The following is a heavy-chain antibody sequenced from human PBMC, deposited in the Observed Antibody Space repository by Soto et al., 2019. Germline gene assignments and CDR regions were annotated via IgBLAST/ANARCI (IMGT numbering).Heavy chain of an antibody. Sequence: GGSLRLSCAASGFTFSRYAMSWVRQAPRKGLEWVSTFGASGGSTYYADSVKGRFTISRDNAKNTLFLQMNSLRADDTAVYYCARLSGDHSAFFSYGMDAWGQGTTVTAP. CDR3: ARLSGDHSAFFSYGMDA. V-gene: IGHV3-23*01. J-gene: IGHJ6*02. D-gene: IGHD2-21*01. CDR1: GFTFSRYA. CDR2: FGASGGST.